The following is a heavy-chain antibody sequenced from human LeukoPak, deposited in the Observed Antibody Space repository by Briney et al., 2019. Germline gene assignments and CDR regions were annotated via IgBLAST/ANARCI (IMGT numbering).Heavy chain of an antibody. Sequence: WASVTVSCTSSGYTFTSYDNNWVRQATGQGIEWMGWMNPNSGNTGNAQKFQGRVTMTRNTSISTAYMELSSLRSEDTAVYYCARVLVSSSWYGNGAYYYGMDVWGQGTTVTVSS. V-gene: IGHV1-8*01. J-gene: IGHJ6*02. CDR2: MNPNSGNT. CDR1: GYTFTSYD. D-gene: IGHD6-13*01. CDR3: ARVLVSSSWYGNGAYYYGMDV.